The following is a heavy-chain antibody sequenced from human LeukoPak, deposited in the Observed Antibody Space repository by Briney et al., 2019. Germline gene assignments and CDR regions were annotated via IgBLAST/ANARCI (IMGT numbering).Heavy chain of an antibody. J-gene: IGHJ4*02. CDR2: IFPGDSDT. D-gene: IGHD3/OR15-3a*01. CDR1: GYSFTTYW. Sequence: GESLKISCRGSGYSFTTYWIGWVRQVPGKGLEWMGVIFPGDSDTRYSPSFQGQVTISVDKSINAAYLQWNSLKASDTAMYYCARHLRREGLADYWGQGTLVTVSS. CDR3: ARHLRREGLADY. V-gene: IGHV5-51*01.